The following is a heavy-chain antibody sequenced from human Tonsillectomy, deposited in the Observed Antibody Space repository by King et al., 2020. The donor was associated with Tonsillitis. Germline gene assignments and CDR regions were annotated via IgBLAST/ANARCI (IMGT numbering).Heavy chain of an antibody. CDR1: DGSISSYY. V-gene: IGHV4-4*07. J-gene: IGHJ5*02. D-gene: IGHD2-8*01. CDR3: ARDVEENGYTNNMYYFDP. Sequence: VQLQESGPRLVKPSETLSLTCTVSDGSISSYYWSWIRQPAGKGLEWIGRIYTSESTSYNPSLKSRVTMSVDTSKNQFSLKLSSVTAADTAVYYCARDVEENGYTNNMYYFDPWGQGTLVAVSS. CDR2: IYTSEST.